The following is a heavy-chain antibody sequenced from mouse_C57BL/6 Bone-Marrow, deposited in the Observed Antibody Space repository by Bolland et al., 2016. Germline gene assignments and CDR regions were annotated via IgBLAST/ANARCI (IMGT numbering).Heavy chain of an antibody. CDR2: T. Sequence: TNYNEKFKSKATLTVDKSSSTAYMHLSSLTSEDSAVYYCARSVITTVVAPFDYWGQGTT. J-gene: IGHJ2*01. V-gene: IGHV1-64*01. CDR3: ARSVITTVVAPFDY. D-gene: IGHD1-1*01.